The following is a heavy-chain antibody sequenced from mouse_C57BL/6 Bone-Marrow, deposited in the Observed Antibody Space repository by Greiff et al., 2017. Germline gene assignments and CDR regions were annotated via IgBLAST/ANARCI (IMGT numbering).Heavy chain of an antibody. CDR2: IDPSASYT. Sequence: QVQLQQPGAELVKPGASVKLSCKASGYTFTSYWMQWVKQRPGQGLEWIGEIDPSASYTNYNQKFKGKATLTVDTSSSTAYMQLSSLTSEDSAVYYCARDYDYWYFDVWGTGTTVTVSS. V-gene: IGHV1-50*01. D-gene: IGHD2-4*01. J-gene: IGHJ1*03. CDR1: GYTFTSYW. CDR3: ARDYDYWYFDV.